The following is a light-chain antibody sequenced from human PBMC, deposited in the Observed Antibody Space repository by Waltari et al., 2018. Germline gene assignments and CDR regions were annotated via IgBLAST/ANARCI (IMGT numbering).Light chain of an antibody. Sequence: QSALTQPPSASGSPGQSVTISCTGTSSDVGGYNYVSWYQQHPGKAPKLMIYDVTKRPSVVPDRFSGSKSGSTASLTVSGLQAEDEADYYCSSYAGSSVIFGGGTKLTVL. J-gene: IGLJ2*01. CDR3: SSYAGSSVI. CDR2: DVT. CDR1: SSDVGGYNY. V-gene: IGLV2-8*01.